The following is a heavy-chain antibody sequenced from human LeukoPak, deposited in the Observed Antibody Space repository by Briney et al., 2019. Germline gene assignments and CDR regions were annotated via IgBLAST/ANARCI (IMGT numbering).Heavy chain of an antibody. CDR1: GGTFSSYA. V-gene: IGHV1-69*05. J-gene: IGHJ6*03. CDR3: ARGLAGGTIFGVVTDASDYYYYMDV. CDR2: IIPIFGTA. D-gene: IGHD3-3*01. Sequence: GASVKVSCKASGGTFSSYAISWVRQAPGQGLEWMGGIIPIFGTANYAQKFQGRVTITTDESTSTAYMELSSLRSEDTAVYYCARGLAGGTIFGVVTDASDYYYYMDVWGKGTTVTVSS.